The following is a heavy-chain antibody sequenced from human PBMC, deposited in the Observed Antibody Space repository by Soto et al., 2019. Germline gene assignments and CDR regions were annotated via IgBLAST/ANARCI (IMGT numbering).Heavy chain of an antibody. Sequence: SETLSLTCTVSGGSISSGDYYWIWIRQPPGKGLEWIGYIYYSGSTYYNPSLKSRVTISVDTSKNQFSLKLSSVTAEDTAVYYCAREGGSGGDYYYCMDVWGKGTTGTVSS. V-gene: IGHV4-30-4*02. CDR2: IYYSGST. CDR1: GGSISSGDYY. J-gene: IGHJ6*04. D-gene: IGHD3-10*01. CDR3: AREGGSGGDYYYCMDV.